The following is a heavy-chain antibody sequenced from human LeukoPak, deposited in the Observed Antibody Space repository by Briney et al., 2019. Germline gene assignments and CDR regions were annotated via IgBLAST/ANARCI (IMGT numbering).Heavy chain of an antibody. Sequence: PSETLSLTCTVSGGSISSGSYYWSWIRQRPGKGLEWIGYIFYSGSTYYNPSLESRVTISVDTSKNQFSLKLSSVTAADTAVYYCARDNYGSGSYYRNWFDPWGQGTLVTVSS. CDR1: GGSISSGSYY. D-gene: IGHD3-10*01. V-gene: IGHV4-31*03. J-gene: IGHJ5*02. CDR3: ARDNYGSGSYYRNWFDP. CDR2: IFYSGST.